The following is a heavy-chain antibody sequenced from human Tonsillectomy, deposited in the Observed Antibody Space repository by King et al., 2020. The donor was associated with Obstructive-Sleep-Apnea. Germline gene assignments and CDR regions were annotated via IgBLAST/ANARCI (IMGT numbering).Heavy chain of an antibody. V-gene: IGHV7-4-1*01. CDR2: IHTNTGNP. CDR3: ARDNPIID. J-gene: IGHJ4*02. CDR1: GYTFTRFA. D-gene: IGHD3-10*01. Sequence: QLVQSGSELKEPGASVKVSCKASGYTFTRFAMNWVRQAPGQGLEWKGWIHTNTGNPTYAQGFTGRFFFSLDTSVSTAYLQIGSLKAEDTAVYYCARDNPIIDWGQGTLVTVSS.